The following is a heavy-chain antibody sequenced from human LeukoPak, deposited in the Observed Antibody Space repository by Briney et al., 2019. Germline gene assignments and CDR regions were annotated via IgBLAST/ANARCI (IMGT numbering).Heavy chain of an antibody. CDR3: ARGMSTGEY. J-gene: IGHJ4*02. CDR2: INQDGSEE. CDR1: GFTFSSYW. D-gene: IGHD3-16*01. Sequence: GGSLRLSCAASGFTFSSYWMSWVRQPPGKGLEWVANINQDGSEEYYVDSVKGRFTISRDNAKNSLYLQMNSLRAEDTAVYYCARGMSTGEYWGQGTLVTVSS. V-gene: IGHV3-7*04.